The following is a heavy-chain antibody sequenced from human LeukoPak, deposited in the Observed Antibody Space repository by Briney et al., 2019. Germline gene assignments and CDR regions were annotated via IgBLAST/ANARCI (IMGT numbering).Heavy chain of an antibody. Sequence: SETLSLTCTVSGGSITISGYYWSWIRQPAGKGLEWIGRIYTSGSTNYNPSLKSRVTISVDTSKNQFSLKLSSVTAADTAVYYCARGLWFGDENPPYFDYWGQGTLVTVSS. CDR3: ARGLWFGDENPPYFDY. V-gene: IGHV4-61*02. CDR1: GGSITISGYY. J-gene: IGHJ4*02. D-gene: IGHD3-10*01. CDR2: IYTSGST.